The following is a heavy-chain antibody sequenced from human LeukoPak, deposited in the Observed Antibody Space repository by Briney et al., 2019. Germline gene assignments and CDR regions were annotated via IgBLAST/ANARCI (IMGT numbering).Heavy chain of an antibody. J-gene: IGHJ4*02. Sequence: ASAKVSCKASGYTFTSYAMHWVRQAPGQRLEWMGWINAGNGNTKYSQKFQGRVTITRDTSASTAYMELSSLRSEDTAVYYCARDSPLAVARYWGQGTLVTVSS. CDR3: ARDSPLAVARY. CDR1: GYTFTSYA. D-gene: IGHD6-19*01. V-gene: IGHV1-3*01. CDR2: INAGNGNT.